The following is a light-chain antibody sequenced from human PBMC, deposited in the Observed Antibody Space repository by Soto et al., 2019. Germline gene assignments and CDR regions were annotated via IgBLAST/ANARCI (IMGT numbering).Light chain of an antibody. Sequence: DIQMTQSPSSLSASVGDRVTITCQASQDISNYLNWYQQKPGKAPKLLIYDASNLETGVPSRFSGSGSGTDFTFTISSLQPEDFAAYYCQQFDTLPFTFGPGTKVDIK. CDR1: QDISNY. V-gene: IGKV1-33*01. CDR3: QQFDTLPFT. CDR2: DAS. J-gene: IGKJ3*01.